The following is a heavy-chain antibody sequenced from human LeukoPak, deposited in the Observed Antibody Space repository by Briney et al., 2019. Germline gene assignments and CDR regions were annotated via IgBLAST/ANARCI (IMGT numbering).Heavy chain of an antibody. V-gene: IGHV3-66*01. CDR3: ARENYYDSSGCDY. Sequence: GSLRLSCAASGFTVSSNYMSWVRQAPGKGLEWVSVIYSGGSTYYADSVKGRFTISRDNSKNTLYLQMNSLRAEDTAVYYCARENYYDSSGCDYWGQGTLVTVSS. D-gene: IGHD3-22*01. CDR2: IYSGGST. CDR1: GFTVSSNY. J-gene: IGHJ4*02.